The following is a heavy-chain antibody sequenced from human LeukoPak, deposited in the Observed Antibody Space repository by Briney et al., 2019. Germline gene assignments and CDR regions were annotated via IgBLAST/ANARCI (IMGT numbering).Heavy chain of an antibody. J-gene: IGHJ4*02. Sequence: GGSLRLSCAASGFTFSSYWMSWVRQAPGKGLEWVANIKRDGSEKYYVDSVKGRFTISRDNAKNSLYLQMNSLRAEDTAVYCCARRRYSGSSQHFDYWGQGTLVTVSS. CDR3: ARRRYSGSSQHFDY. CDR2: IKRDGSEK. CDR1: GFTFSSYW. D-gene: IGHD1-26*01. V-gene: IGHV3-7*01.